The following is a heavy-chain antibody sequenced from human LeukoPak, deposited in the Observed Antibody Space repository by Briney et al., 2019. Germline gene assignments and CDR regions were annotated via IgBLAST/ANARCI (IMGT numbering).Heavy chain of an antibody. V-gene: IGHV1-2*02. J-gene: IGHJ4*02. CDR1: GYTFTGYY. CDR2: INPNSGGT. D-gene: IGHD4-17*01. Sequence: ASVKVSCEASGYTFTGYYMHWVRQAPGQGLEWMGWINPNSGGTNYAQKFQGRVTMTRDTSISTGYMELSRLRSDDTAVYYCARLTLYGDYPPDYWGQGTLVTVSS. CDR3: ARLTLYGDYPPDY.